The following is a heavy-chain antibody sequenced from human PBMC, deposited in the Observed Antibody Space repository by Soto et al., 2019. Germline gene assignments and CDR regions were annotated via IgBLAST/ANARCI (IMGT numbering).Heavy chain of an antibody. J-gene: IGHJ4*02. CDR1: GGTFRNYP. CDR3: ARGPLVILNYFES. CDR2: IFPLADIP. D-gene: IGHD3-16*02. V-gene: IGHV1-69*02. Sequence: QVQLVQSGTEVKKPGSSVKVSCKASGGTFRNYPINWVRQAPGQGLEWMGSIFPLADIPDYAQNFQARLTISADKSTSTRYMQLCSLTSYGTAMYFCARGPLVILNYFESWGQGTLVTVSS.